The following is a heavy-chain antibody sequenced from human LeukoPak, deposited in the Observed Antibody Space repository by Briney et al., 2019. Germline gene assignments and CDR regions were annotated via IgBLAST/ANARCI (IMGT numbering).Heavy chain of an antibody. CDR3: ARVDSGGWSYWYFDL. CDR2: INHSGST. V-gene: IGHV4-34*01. Sequence: PSETLSLTCAVYGGSFSGYYWSWIRQPPGKGLEWIGEINHSGSTNYNPSLKSRVTISVDTSKNQFSLKLSSVTAADTAVYYCARVDSGGWSYWYFDLWGRGTLVTVSS. D-gene: IGHD6-19*01. CDR1: GGSFSGYY. J-gene: IGHJ2*01.